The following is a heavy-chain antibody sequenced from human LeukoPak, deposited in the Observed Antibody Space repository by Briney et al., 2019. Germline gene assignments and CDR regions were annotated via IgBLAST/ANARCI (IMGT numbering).Heavy chain of an antibody. CDR2: IRYDASNK. CDR1: GFTFSSYG. J-gene: IGHJ1*01. Sequence: GGSLRLSCAASGFTFSSYGMHWVRQAPGKGLEWVAFIRYDASNKYYADSVKGRFTISRDNSKNTLHVQMNSLRAEDTAVYYCAITIRGLEYFQHWGQGTLVTVSS. V-gene: IGHV3-30*02. CDR3: AITIRGLEYFQH. D-gene: IGHD3-10*01.